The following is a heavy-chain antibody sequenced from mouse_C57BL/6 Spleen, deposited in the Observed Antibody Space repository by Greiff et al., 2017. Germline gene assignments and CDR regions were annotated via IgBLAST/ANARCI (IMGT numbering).Heavy chain of an antibody. J-gene: IGHJ1*03. Sequence: QVQLQQPGTELVKPEASVKLSCKASGYTFTSYWMHWVKQRPGQGLEWIGNINPSNGGTNYNEKFKSKATLTVDKSSSTAYMQLSSLTSEDSAVYYCARGDYGNWYFDVWGTWTTVTVSS. CDR1: GYTFTSYW. D-gene: IGHD2-1*01. CDR3: ARGDYGNWYFDV. CDR2: INPSNGGT. V-gene: IGHV1-53*01.